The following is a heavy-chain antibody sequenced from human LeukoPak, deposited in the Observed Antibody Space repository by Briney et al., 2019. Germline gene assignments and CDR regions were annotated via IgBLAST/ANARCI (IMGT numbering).Heavy chain of an antibody. V-gene: IGHV3-7*01. CDR3: ATYRSLNRREFQF. Sequence: GGCLRLSCEGAGFTFSNYWMGWVRQAPGKGLQWVANIKTDGSEQYYVDSVKGGFTISRDNAKNSLYLQMNSLRAEDTAVYYCATYRSLNRREFQFWGQGTLLTVSS. D-gene: IGHD6-19*01. CDR1: GFTFSNYW. J-gene: IGHJ1*01. CDR2: IKTDGSEQ.